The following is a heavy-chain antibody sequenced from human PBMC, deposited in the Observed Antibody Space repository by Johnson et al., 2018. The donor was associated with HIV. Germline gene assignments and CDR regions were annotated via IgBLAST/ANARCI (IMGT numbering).Heavy chain of an antibody. CDR3: AREREQQLVLGVDAFDI. CDR1: GFTFSSYA. D-gene: IGHD6-13*01. CDR2: ISYDGSNK. J-gene: IGHJ3*02. Sequence: QVQLVESGGGVVQPGRSLRLSCAASGFTFSSYAMHWVRQAPGKGLEWVAVISYDGSNKYYADSVKGRFTISRDNSKNTLYLQMNNLKPEDTAVYYCAREREQQLVLGVDAFDIWGQGTMVTVSS. V-gene: IGHV3-30-3*01.